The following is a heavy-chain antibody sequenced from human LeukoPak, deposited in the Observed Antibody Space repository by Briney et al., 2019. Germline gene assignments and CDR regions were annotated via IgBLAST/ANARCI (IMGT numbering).Heavy chain of an antibody. Sequence: GGSLRLSCAASGFTFSSYAMSWVRQAPGKGLEWVSAISGSGGSTYYADSVKGRFTISRDNSKNTLYLQMNSLRAEDTAVYYYAKDDILTGYYRRFDYWGQGTLVTVSS. CDR3: AKDDILTGYYRRFDY. CDR2: ISGSGGST. J-gene: IGHJ4*02. CDR1: GFTFSSYA. D-gene: IGHD3-9*01. V-gene: IGHV3-23*01.